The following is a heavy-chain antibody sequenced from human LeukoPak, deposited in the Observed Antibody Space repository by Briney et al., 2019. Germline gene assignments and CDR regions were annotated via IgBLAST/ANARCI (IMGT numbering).Heavy chain of an antibody. J-gene: IGHJ6*02. CDR1: GFTFSSYA. V-gene: IGHV3-23*01. CDR2: ISGSGGST. Sequence: GGSLRLSCAASGFTFSSYAMSWVRQAPGKGLEWVSAISGSGGSTYYADSVKGRFTISRDNSKNTLYLQMNSLRAEDTAVYYCAIPYTYYYDSSGYYLAYYYYGTDVWGQGTTVAVSS. D-gene: IGHD3-22*01. CDR3: AIPYTYYYDSSGYYLAYYYYGTDV.